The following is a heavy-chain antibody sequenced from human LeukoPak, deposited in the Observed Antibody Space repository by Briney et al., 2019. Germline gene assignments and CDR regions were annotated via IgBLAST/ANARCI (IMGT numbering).Heavy chain of an antibody. CDR1: GFTFSSYS. CDR3: ARGPAAGLFDY. CDR2: ISSSSSYI. D-gene: IGHD5-12*01. Sequence: GGSLRLSCAASGFTFSSYSMNWVRQAPGKGLEWVSSISSSSSYIYYADSVKGRFTISRHNTKNSVYLQMNSLRAEDTAVYYCARGPAAGLFDYRRQGTLVTVCS. V-gene: IGHV3-21*01. J-gene: IGHJ4*02.